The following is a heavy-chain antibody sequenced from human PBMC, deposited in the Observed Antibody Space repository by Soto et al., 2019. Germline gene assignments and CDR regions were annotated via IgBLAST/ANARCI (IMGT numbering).Heavy chain of an antibody. CDR3: AKDPLFDP. V-gene: IGHV3-30*18. Sequence: LXLXCAASGFPFSSXVMHWVRQAPGKGLECVAVISYDGSNKYYADSVKGRFTISRDNSKNTMYLQMNSLRAEDTAVYYCAKDPLFDPWGQGTLVTVS. J-gene: IGHJ5*02. CDR2: ISYDGSNK. CDR1: GFPFSSXV.